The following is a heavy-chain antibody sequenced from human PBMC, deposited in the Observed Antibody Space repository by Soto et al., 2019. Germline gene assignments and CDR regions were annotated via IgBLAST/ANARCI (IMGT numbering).Heavy chain of an antibody. CDR1: GLTFSSYW. CDR2: IKQDGSEK. CDR3: ARGRLGWGDYVDSRAFDI. Sequence: GGSLRLSCAASGLTFSSYWMSWVRQAPGKGLEWVANIKQDGSEKYYVDSVKGRFTISRDNAKNSLYLQMNSLRVEDTAVYNCARGRLGWGDYVDSRAFDIWGQGTMVTVSS. V-gene: IGHV3-7*01. D-gene: IGHD4-17*01. J-gene: IGHJ3*02.